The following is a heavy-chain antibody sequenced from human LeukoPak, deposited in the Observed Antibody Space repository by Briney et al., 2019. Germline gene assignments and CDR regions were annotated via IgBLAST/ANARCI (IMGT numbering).Heavy chain of an antibody. Sequence: APVKVSCKASGGTFSSYAISWVRQAPGQGLEWMGRIIPIFGTANYAQKFQGRVTITTDESTSTAYMELSSLRSEDTAVYYCATVIVGAPAYYYYYMDVWGKGTTVTVSS. CDR3: ATVIVGAPAYYYYYMDV. CDR2: IIPIFGTA. D-gene: IGHD1-26*01. CDR1: GGTFSSYA. V-gene: IGHV1-69*05. J-gene: IGHJ6*03.